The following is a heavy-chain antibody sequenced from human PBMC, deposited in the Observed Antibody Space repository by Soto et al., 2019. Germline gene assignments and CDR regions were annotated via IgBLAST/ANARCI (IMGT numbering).Heavy chain of an antibody. V-gene: IGHV4-30-2*01. CDR1: GRSIPRGPSS. CDR2: ISHSGST. Sequence: SQTLSLTCPLSGRSIPRGPSSCNCVRHPPGKGLECIAYISHSGSTYDTPSLKGRVTVSVDRSKNQFSLKLDSVSAADTAIYYCVRESAPSGPNYFDTWGPGTLVAVSS. D-gene: IGHD6-13*01. J-gene: IGHJ5*02. CDR3: VRESAPSGPNYFDT.